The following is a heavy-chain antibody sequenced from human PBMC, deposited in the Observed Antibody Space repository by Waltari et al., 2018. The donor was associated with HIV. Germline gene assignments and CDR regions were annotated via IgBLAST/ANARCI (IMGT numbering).Heavy chain of an antibody. CDR1: GFTLISDS. CDR3: ARDLIGPRII. V-gene: IGHV3-48*02. J-gene: IGHJ4*02. CDR2: LSSSGTTI. D-gene: IGHD3-16*01. Sequence: EVQLVESGGGLVQPGGSRRLSCAASGFTLISDSMNWVRQAPGKGLEWVSYLSSSGTTIYYADSVKGRFTISRDNAKNSLYLQMNSLRDEDTAVYYCARDLIGPRIIWGQGTLVTVSS.